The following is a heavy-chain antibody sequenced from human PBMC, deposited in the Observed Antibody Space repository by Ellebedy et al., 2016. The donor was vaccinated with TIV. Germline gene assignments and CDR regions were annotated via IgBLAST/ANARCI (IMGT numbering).Heavy chain of an antibody. CDR2: VSGGGSNI. Sequence: PGGSLRLSCAASGFTFGDYSMIWVRQAPGKGLEWVSYVSGGGSNIKYADSVKGRLTISRESAKNSLYLQVNSLRDEDKAVYYCARDYRWAFDHWGQGALVTVSS. V-gene: IGHV3-48*02. D-gene: IGHD3-16*02. J-gene: IGHJ4*02. CDR3: ARDYRWAFDH. CDR1: GFTFGDYS.